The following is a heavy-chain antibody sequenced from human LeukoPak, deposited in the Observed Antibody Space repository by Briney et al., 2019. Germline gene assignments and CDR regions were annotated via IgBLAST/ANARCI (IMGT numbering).Heavy chain of an antibody. CDR2: INPNSGGT. D-gene: IGHD6-13*01. J-gene: IGHJ4*02. V-gene: IGHV1-2*02. CDR3: ARDRGDSSSWKKHFDY. Sequence: ASVKVSCKASGYTFTGYYMHWVRQAPGQGLEWMGWINPNSGGTNYAQKFRGRVTMTRDTSISTAYMELSRLRSDDTAVYYCARDRGDSSSWKKHFDYWGQGTLVTVSS. CDR1: GYTFTGYY.